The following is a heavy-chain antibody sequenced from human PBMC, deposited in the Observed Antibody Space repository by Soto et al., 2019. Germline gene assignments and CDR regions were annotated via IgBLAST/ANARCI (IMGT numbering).Heavy chain of an antibody. CDR3: AKDKDSAAGRGYFDY. V-gene: IGHV3-9*01. D-gene: IGHD6-13*01. CDR2: ISWNSGGI. J-gene: IGHJ4*02. Sequence: GGSLRLSCPASGFTFDYYAMHWVRQVPGKGLEWVSGISWNSGGIGYADSVKGRFTISRDNAKNSLYLQMNSLTTEDTALYYCAKDKDSAAGRGYFDYWGQGTLVTVSS. CDR1: GFTFDYYA.